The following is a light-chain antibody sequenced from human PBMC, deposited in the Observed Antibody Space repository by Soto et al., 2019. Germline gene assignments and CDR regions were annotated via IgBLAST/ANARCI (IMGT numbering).Light chain of an antibody. CDR3: TSYTSTIPYV. V-gene: IGLV2-14*01. CDR2: EVS. Sequence: QSVLTQPASVSGSPGQSITISCTGTSSDVGAYNYVSWYQQHPGKAPKLMIYEVSYRPSGVSDRFSGSRSGNTASLTIAGLQVEDEADYFCTSYTSTIPYVFGSGTKLTVL. CDR1: SSDVGAYNY. J-gene: IGLJ1*01.